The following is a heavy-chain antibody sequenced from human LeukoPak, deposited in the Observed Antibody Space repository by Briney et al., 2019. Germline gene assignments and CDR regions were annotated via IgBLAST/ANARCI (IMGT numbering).Heavy chain of an antibody. D-gene: IGHD6-19*01. CDR2: ITGSGGGT. V-gene: IGHV3-23*01. CDR3: AKDPGWSGYFDY. J-gene: IGHJ4*02. CDR1: GFTFSSYA. Sequence: SGSASGFTFSSYAMSGVRRARGEGGGGVSTITGSGGGTYYADSVKGRFTISRDNSKNTQYLQMNSLRAEDTAVYYCAKDPGWSGYFDYWGQGTLVTVSS.